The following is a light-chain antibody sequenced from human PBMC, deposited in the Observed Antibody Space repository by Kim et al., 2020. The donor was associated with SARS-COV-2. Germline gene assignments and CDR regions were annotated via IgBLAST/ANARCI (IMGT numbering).Light chain of an antibody. CDR2: GKN. Sequence: SSELTQDPVVSVALGQTVRITCQGDSLRTYYASWYQQKPGQAPVLVIYGKNNRPSGIPDRFSGSSSGNTASLTITGAQAEDEADYYCNSRDSSDHHVVFG. J-gene: IGLJ2*01. CDR1: SLRTYY. CDR3: NSRDSSDHHVV. V-gene: IGLV3-19*01.